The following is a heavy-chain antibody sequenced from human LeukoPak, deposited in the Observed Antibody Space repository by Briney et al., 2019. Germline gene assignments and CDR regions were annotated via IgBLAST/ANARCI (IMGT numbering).Heavy chain of an antibody. CDR1: GFTFSSYA. J-gene: IGHJ4*02. V-gene: IGHV3-23*01. CDR2: ISGSGGST. Sequence: PGGSLRLSCAASGFTFSSYAMSWVRQAPGKGLEWVSAISGSGGSTYYADSVKGRFTTSRDNSKNTLYLQMNSLRAEDTAVYYCAAYGVVIITFDYWGQGTLVTVSS. CDR3: AAYGVVIITFDY. D-gene: IGHD3-3*01.